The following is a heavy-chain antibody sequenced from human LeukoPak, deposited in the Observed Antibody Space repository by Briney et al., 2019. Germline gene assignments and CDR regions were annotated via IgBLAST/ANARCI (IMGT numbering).Heavy chain of an antibody. CDR2: IGDSGAT. Sequence: GGSLRLSCAASGFIFNNCALSWVRRAPGKGLEWVSTIGDSGATYYADSVKGRFTISRDNSKNTLYLQMNSLRAEDTAVYYCARDRDPFGEAPFDYWGQGTLVTVSS. CDR1: GFIFNNCA. V-gene: IGHV3-23*01. CDR3: ARDRDPFGEAPFDY. D-gene: IGHD3-10*01. J-gene: IGHJ4*02.